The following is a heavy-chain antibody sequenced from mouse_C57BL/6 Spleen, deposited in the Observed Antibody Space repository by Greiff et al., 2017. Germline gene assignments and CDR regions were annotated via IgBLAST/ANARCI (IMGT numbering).Heavy chain of an antibody. CDR2: IYPGDGDT. V-gene: IGHV1-82*01. CDR1: GYAFSSSW. D-gene: IGHD4-1*01. Sequence: QVQLQQSGPELVKPGASVKISCKASGYAFSSSWMNWVKQRPGKGLEWIGRIYPGDGDTNYNGKFKGKATLTADESSSTAYMQLSSLTSEDSAVYFCARSAGTYFDYWGQGTTLTVSS. J-gene: IGHJ2*01. CDR3: ARSAGTYFDY.